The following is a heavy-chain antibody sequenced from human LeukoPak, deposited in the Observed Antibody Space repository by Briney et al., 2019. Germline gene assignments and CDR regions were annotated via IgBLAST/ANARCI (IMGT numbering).Heavy chain of an antibody. CDR3: ARDVSRSRDY. CDR1: GYTFTGYY. Sequence: GASVKVSCKASGYTFTGYYVHWVRQAPGQGLEWMGWISPNSGVTNYAQKFQGRVTLTRDTSITTAYMELSRLNSDDTAFYYCARDVSRSRDYWGQGTLVTVSS. V-gene: IGHV1-2*02. CDR2: ISPNSGVT. J-gene: IGHJ4*02. D-gene: IGHD2-8*01.